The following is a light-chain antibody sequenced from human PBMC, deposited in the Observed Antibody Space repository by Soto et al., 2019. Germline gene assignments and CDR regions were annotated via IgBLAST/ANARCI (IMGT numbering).Light chain of an antibody. V-gene: IGKV3-20*01. CDR2: QTS. CDR3: QQYGSSLPWT. Sequence: EIVLTQSPGTLSLSPGERATLSCRASQSVSSSYLAWYQQKPGQAPRLLIYQTSIRAAGIPARFSASGSGTDFSLTISRLEPEDFAFYYCQQYGSSLPWTFGQGTKVDIK. J-gene: IGKJ1*01. CDR1: QSVSSSY.